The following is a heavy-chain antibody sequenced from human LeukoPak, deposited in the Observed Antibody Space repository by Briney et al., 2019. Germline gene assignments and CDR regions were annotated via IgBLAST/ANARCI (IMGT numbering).Heavy chain of an antibody. D-gene: IGHD6-13*01. CDR1: GGSFSGYY. Sequence: SSETLSLTCAVYGGSFSGYYWSCIRQPPGEGLEWIGHIYYSGSTNYNPSLNSRVTISVDTSKNQISLKLSSVTAADTAVYYCARGGQQLVEGAFDIWGQGTMVTVSS. V-gene: IGHV4-59*01. CDR3: ARGGQQLVEGAFDI. J-gene: IGHJ3*02. CDR2: IYYSGST.